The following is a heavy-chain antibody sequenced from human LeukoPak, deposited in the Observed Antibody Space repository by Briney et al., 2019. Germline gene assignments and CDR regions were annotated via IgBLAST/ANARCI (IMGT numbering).Heavy chain of an antibody. D-gene: IGHD3-22*01. CDR1: GFTFSSYA. CDR3: AKDHVNTMIVAHAFDI. V-gene: IGHV3-23*01. CDR2: ISGSGGST. J-gene: IGHJ3*02. Sequence: TGASLRLSCAASGFTFSSYAMSWVRQAPGKGLEWVSAISGSGGSTYYADSVKGRFTISRDNSKNTLYLQMNSLRVEDTAVYYCAKDHVNTMIVAHAFDIWGQGTMVTVSS.